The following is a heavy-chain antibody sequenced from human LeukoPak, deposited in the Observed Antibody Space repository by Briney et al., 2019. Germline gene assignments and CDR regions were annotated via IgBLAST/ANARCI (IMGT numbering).Heavy chain of an antibody. CDR1: GGSFSGYY. V-gene: IGHV4-34*01. J-gene: IGHJ4*02. CDR3: AREADDYGDYRVDY. CDR2: INHSGST. D-gene: IGHD4-17*01. Sequence: PSETLSLTCAVYGGSFSGYYWSWIRQPPGKGLEWIGEINHSGSTNYNPSLKSRVTISVDTSKNQFSLKLSSVTAADTAVYYCAREADDYGDYRVDYWGQGTLVTVSS.